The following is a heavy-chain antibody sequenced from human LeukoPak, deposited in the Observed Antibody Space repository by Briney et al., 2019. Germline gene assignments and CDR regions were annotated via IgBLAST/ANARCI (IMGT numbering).Heavy chain of an antibody. J-gene: IGHJ3*02. Sequence: ASVKVSCKASGYTFTSFGINWVRQAPGQGLEWMGWISTYSGNTNYAQKLQGRVTMTTDTSTNTVYMKLRSLRSDDTAVYYCARGKQWLRSDAFDIWGQGTMVTVSS. CDR2: ISTYSGNT. CDR1: GYTFTSFG. D-gene: IGHD6-19*01. V-gene: IGHV1-18*01. CDR3: ARGKQWLRSDAFDI.